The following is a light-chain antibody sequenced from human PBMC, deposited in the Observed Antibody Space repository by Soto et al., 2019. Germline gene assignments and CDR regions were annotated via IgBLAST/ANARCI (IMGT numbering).Light chain of an antibody. Sequence: EIVLTQSPATLSLSPGERATLSCRASQSVSSYLAWYQQKPGQVPRLLIYDASNRATAIPARFSGSGSGTDFTLTISSLGPEDFAVYYCQQRGNWPQTFGQGTKVEIK. J-gene: IGKJ1*01. CDR1: QSVSSY. V-gene: IGKV3-11*01. CDR2: DAS. CDR3: QQRGNWPQT.